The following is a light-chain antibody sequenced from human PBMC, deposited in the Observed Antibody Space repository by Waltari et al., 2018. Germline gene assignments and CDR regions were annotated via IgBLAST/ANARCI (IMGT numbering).Light chain of an antibody. J-gene: IGKJ1*01. CDR3: QQYGSSPPRT. CDR1: QSVSTS. Sequence: EIVLTQSPATLSLSPGETATLSCRASQSVSTSLAWYQHKPGQAPRLLVFDASNRATGIPSRFSGGGSGTHFTLTISSLEPEDFAVYYCQQYGSSPPRTFGQGTKVEIK. CDR2: DAS. V-gene: IGKV3-11*01.